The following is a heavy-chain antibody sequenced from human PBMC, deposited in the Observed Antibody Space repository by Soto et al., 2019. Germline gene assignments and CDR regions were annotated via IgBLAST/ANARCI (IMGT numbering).Heavy chain of an antibody. CDR3: AGDHPYLEYYYAMDV. CDR2: ISAYNGNT. CDR1: GYTFTSYG. V-gene: IGHV1-18*01. J-gene: IGHJ6*02. Sequence: QVQLVQSGAEVKKPGASVKVSCKASGYTFTSYGISWVRQAPGQGLEWMGWISAYNGNTNYAQKLQGRVNMTTDTTPSTAYMELRSLRSDDTAVYYCAGDHPYLEYYYAMDVWGQGTTVTVSS. D-gene: IGHD3-3*02.